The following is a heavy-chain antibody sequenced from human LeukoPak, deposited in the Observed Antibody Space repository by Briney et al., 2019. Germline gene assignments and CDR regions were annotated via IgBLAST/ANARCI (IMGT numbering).Heavy chain of an antibody. D-gene: IGHD4-11*01. CDR3: AKDYSRWRAFDPGDHFDF. J-gene: IGHJ4*02. V-gene: IGHV3-23*01. Sequence: GGSLRLSCAASGFTFSSYAMSWVRQAPGKGLEWVSAISGSGGSTYYADSVKGRFTISRDNSKNTLYLQMNNLRAEDTALYYCAKDYSRWRAFDPGDHFDFWGQGSLVTVSS. CDR2: ISGSGGST. CDR1: GFTFSSYA.